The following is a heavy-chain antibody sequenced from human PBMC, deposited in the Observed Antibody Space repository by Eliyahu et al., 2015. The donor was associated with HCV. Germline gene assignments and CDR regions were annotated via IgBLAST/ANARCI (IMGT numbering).Heavy chain of an antibody. CDR1: GYXFTSYH. CDR3: AKDRVRGGYGSGNPGDH. V-gene: IGHV1-46*01. Sequence: QVQLVQSGAEVKRPGASVKVSCKTFGYXFTSYHIHWVRQAPGKGLEWMGIINPSGEYTSYGQKFQGRITMTRETSTDTLYMELRSLTSEDTAMYYCAKDRVRGGYGSGNPGDHWGQGTLVTVSS. CDR2: INPSGEYT. J-gene: IGHJ4*02. D-gene: IGHD3-10*01.